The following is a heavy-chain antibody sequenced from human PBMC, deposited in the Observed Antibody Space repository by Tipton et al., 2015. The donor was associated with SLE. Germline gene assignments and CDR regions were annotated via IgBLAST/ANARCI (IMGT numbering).Heavy chain of an antibody. V-gene: IGHV4-34*01. CDR2: VKYRGST. J-gene: IGHJ4*02. Sequence: TLSLTCTVSGGSISDNYWTWIRQPPGKGMEWIGEVKYRGSTNYSPSLKGRVTISVDTSKNQFSLKLSSVIAADTAVYYCARRYDFWSGYYSHWGQGTLVTVSS. D-gene: IGHD3-3*01. CDR3: ARRYDFWSGYYSH. CDR1: GGSISDNY.